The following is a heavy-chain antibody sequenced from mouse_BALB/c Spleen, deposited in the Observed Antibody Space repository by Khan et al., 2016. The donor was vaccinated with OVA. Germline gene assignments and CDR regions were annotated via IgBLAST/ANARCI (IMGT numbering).Heavy chain of an antibody. D-gene: IGHD2-10*01. CDR1: GYTFTSFG. Sequence: QIQLVQSGPELKKPGETVKISCKASGYTFTSFGMNWVKQAPGKGLEWMGWINTYTGEPTYADDFKGRFAFSLETSASTAYLQLHNLKTEDTATYFCARPPYFSYTMDYWGQGTSVTVSS. CDR3: ARPPYFSYTMDY. J-gene: IGHJ4*01. CDR2: INTYTGEP. V-gene: IGHV9-3-1*01.